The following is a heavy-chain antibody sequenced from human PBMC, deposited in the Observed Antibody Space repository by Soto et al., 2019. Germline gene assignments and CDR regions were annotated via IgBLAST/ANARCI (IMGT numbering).Heavy chain of an antibody. Sequence: XSVKVSCKASGYTFTGYYMHWVRRAPGQGLEWMGWINPNSGGTNYAQKFQGRVTMTRDTSISTAYMELSRLRSDDTAVYYCARDSSSWYSNWFDPWGQGTLVTVSS. D-gene: IGHD6-13*01. CDR3: ARDSSSWYSNWFDP. V-gene: IGHV1-2*02. CDR2: INPNSGGT. J-gene: IGHJ5*02. CDR1: GYTFTGYY.